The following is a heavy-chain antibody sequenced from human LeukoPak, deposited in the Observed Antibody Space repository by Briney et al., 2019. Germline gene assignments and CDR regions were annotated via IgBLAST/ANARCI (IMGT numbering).Heavy chain of an antibody. J-gene: IGHJ5*02. CDR2: INSDGSRT. V-gene: IGHV3-74*01. D-gene: IGHD5-12*01. CDR3: ARGPVDSLNWFDP. CDR1: GFTFSSYW. Sequence: GGSLRLSCAASGFTFSSYWMHWVRQAPGKGLVWVSRINSDGSRTSYADSVKGRFTISRDNAKNTLYLQMNSLRAEDTAVYYCARGPVDSLNWFDPWGQGTLVTVSS.